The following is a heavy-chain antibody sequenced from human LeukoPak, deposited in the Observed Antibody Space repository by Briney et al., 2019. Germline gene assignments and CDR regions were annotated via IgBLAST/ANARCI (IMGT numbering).Heavy chain of an antibody. J-gene: IGHJ4*02. Sequence: ASVKVFCEASGGTYSSYAISWVRQAPGQGREWMGRIIPILGIANYAQKFQGRVTITAGKSTSTAYMELSSLRSEDTAVYYCARQRGQVAGTIDYWGQGTLVTVSS. D-gene: IGHD6-19*01. CDR1: GGTYSSYA. CDR3: ARQRGQVAGTIDY. V-gene: IGHV1-69*04. CDR2: IIPILGIA.